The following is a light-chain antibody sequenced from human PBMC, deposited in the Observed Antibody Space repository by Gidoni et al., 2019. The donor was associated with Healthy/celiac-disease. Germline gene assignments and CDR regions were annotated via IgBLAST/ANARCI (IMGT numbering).Light chain of an antibody. CDR3: HAWYSSTARYV. CDR1: KLGDKY. Sequence: SYELTQPPSVSVSAGQTASITCSGDKLGDKYACWYQQKPVQSPVLVIYQDSKRPSGIPARFSGSNSGNTATLTISGTQAMYESDYYCHAWYSSTARYVFGTVTNFTVL. J-gene: IGLJ1*01. V-gene: IGLV3-1*01. CDR2: QDS.